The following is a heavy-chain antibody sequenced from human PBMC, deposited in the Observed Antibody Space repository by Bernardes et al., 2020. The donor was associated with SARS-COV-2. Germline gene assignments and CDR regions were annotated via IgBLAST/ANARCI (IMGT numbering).Heavy chain of an antibody. CDR2: IFSGGIT. CDR1: GFSVYSSY. D-gene: IGHD4-4*01. V-gene: IGHV3-66*02. J-gene: IGHJ4*02. CDR3: ARVDGLHRYFEH. Sequence: VWSLRLSCAASGFSVYSSYMSWVRQAPGKGLEWLSVIFSGGITYYADSVRGRFTISRDSSKNTLFLQMNSLRPEDTAVYHCARVDGLHRYFEHWGQGTLVAVSS.